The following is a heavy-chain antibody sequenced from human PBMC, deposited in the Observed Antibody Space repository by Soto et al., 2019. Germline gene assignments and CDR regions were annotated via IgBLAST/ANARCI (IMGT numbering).Heavy chain of an antibody. Sequence: LTCSVSGASISAYYWIWIRRPPGKGLEWVGYISDNGSTNYNSSLKSRVIISLDTSKNQFSLQLSSVTAADTALYYCAKMRGNYFDYWGQGTLVTVSS. CDR3: AKMRGNYFDY. V-gene: IGHV4-59*01. CDR2: ISDNGST. CDR1: GASISAYY. J-gene: IGHJ4*02.